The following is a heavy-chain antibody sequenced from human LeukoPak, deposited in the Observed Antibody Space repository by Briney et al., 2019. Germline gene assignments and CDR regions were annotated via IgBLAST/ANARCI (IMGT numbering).Heavy chain of an antibody. J-gene: IGHJ4*02. V-gene: IGHV1-2*02. CDR1: GYTFTSYD. Sequence: ASVKVSCKASGYTFTSYDINWVRQATGRGLEWMGWINPHSGGTNYAQKFQGGVTMTRDTSITTAYMELSSLRSDDTAVYYCARDVGEYCSSTNCYASHYWGQGTLVTVSS. CDR2: INPHSGGT. D-gene: IGHD2-2*01. CDR3: ARDVGEYCSSTNCYASHY.